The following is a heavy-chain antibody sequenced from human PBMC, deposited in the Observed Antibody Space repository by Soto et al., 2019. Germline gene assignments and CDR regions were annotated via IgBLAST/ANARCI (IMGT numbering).Heavy chain of an antibody. CDR2: IYPGDSDI. CDR1: GNSLSRYW. J-gene: IGHJ6*02. Sequence: KMNCEGSGNSLSRYWIGWVRQMTGKGLEWMGIIYPGDSDIRYSPSFQGQVTISADTSISTAYLQWSSLKASDTAIYYCARRRGSGSDYYYNYGMGVWGQGTTVTVSS. D-gene: IGHD1-26*01. CDR3: ARRRGSGSDYYYNYGMGV. V-gene: IGHV5-51*01.